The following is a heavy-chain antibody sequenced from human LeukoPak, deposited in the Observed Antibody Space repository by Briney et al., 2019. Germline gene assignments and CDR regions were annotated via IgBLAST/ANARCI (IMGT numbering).Heavy chain of an antibody. V-gene: IGHV3-30*03. Sequence: GGSLRLSCAASGFTFSSYGMHWVRQAPGKGLEWAAVISYDGSNKYYADSVKGRFTISRDNSKNTLYLQMNSLRAEDTAVYYCAREQWLVSYYFDYWGQGTLVTVSS. J-gene: IGHJ4*02. CDR1: GFTFSSYG. D-gene: IGHD6-19*01. CDR3: AREQWLVSYYFDY. CDR2: ISYDGSNK.